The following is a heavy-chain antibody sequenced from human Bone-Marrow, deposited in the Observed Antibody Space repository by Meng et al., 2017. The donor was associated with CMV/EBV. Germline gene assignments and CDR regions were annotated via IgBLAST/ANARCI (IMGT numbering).Heavy chain of an antibody. D-gene: IGHD2-2*02. Sequence: YYTPWVRQAPGPGLEWMGWINPNSGGTNYAQKFQGRVTMTRDTSISTAYMELSRLRSDDTAVYYCARMKIGYCSSTSCYTVAWYFDLWGRGTLVTVSS. CDR1: YY. CDR3: ARMKIGYCSSTSCYTVAWYFDL. J-gene: IGHJ2*01. CDR2: INPNSGGT. V-gene: IGHV1-2*02.